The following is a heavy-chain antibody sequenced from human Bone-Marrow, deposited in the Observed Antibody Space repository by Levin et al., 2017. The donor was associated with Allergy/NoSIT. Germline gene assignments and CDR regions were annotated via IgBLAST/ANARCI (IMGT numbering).Heavy chain of an antibody. Sequence: QAGGSLRLSCAASGFSVSRNYMSWVRQAPGKGLEWVSLIYSGGDTQYADSVKGRFTISRDNSRNTLYLQMNSLRGDDTAVYDCARNGVGTAAGTPWGQGTLVTVSS. V-gene: IGHV3-66*01. D-gene: IGHD6-13*01. CDR3: ARNGVGTAAGTP. CDR1: GFSVSRNY. CDR2: IYSGGDT. J-gene: IGHJ4*02.